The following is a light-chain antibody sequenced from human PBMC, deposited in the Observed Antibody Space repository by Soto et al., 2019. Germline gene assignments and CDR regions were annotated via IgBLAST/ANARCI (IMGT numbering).Light chain of an antibody. CDR3: SSYAGPEV. J-gene: IGLJ2*01. CDR2: EVS. V-gene: IGLV2-8*01. Sequence: QSVLTQPPSASGSPGQSVTISCTGTSSDVGGYNYVSWYQQHPGKAPKLMIYEVSKRPSGVPDRFSGSKSGNTASLTVSGLQAEDEADYYCSSYAGPEVFGGGTKVTVL. CDR1: SSDVGGYNY.